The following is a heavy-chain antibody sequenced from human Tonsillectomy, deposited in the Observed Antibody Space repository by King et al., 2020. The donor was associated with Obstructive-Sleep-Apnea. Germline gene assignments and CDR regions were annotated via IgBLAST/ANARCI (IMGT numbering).Heavy chain of an antibody. CDR1: GYSFTTYW. J-gene: IGHJ4*02. CDR3: ARRDYYGSAIGY. CDR2: IYPSDSET. D-gene: IGHD3-10*01. V-gene: IGHV5-51*01. Sequence: QLVQSGAEVRKPGESLKISCKGSGYSFTTYWIAWVRQMPGKGLECMGIIYPSDSETTYSPSFQGQVTISADKSISTAYLQWSSLKASDTAMYYCARRDYYGSAIGYWGQGTLVTVSS.